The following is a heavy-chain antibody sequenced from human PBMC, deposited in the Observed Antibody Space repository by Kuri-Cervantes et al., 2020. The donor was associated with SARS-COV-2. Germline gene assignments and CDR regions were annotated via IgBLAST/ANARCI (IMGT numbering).Heavy chain of an antibody. CDR2: IIPLFGTT. CDR1: GDTVSSYS. Sequence: SVKVSCKAIGDTVSSYSISWVRQAPGQGLEWMGGIIPLFGTTGSAQTVRGRITITADKSTNTAYMELSSLTSEDTAMYFCARDRVGRENAFDVWGLGTMVTVSS. CDR3: ARDRVGRENAFDV. V-gene: IGHV1-69*06. J-gene: IGHJ3*01. D-gene: IGHD5-24*01.